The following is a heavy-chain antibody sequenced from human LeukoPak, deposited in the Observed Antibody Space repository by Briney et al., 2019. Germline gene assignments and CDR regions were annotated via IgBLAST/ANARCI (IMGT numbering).Heavy chain of an antibody. Sequence: GGSLRLSCAASGFTFSSYAMSWVRQAPGKGLEWVSAISGSGGSTYYADSVKGRFTISRDNSKNTLYLQMNSLRAEDTAVYYCAKVSVVVVPAAMGGPYYFDYWGQGTLVTVSS. CDR3: AKVSVVVVPAAMGGPYYFDY. V-gene: IGHV3-23*01. CDR2: ISGSGGST. D-gene: IGHD2-2*01. J-gene: IGHJ4*02. CDR1: GFTFSSYA.